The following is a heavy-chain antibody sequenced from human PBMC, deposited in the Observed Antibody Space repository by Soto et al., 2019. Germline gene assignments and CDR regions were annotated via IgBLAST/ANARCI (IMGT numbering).Heavy chain of an antibody. J-gene: IGHJ2*01. CDR2: IGPYNGNT. CDR1: GYTFADYG. D-gene: IGHD2-15*01. V-gene: IGHV1-18*01. Sequence: QAQLVQSRAEVKKPGASVKVSCQAGGYTFADYGISWVRQAPGQGLEWVGWIGPYNGNTNYAQNLQDRVTMTTDTSTNTAYMELRSLRSDDTALYYCARCYCTVGSCYTCWHFDLWGRGTLLTVSS. CDR3: ARCYCTVGSCYTCWHFDL.